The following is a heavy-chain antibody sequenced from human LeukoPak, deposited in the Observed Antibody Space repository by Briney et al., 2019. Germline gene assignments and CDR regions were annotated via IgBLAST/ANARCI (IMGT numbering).Heavy chain of an antibody. J-gene: IGHJ4*02. CDR2: IYSGGST. V-gene: IGHV3-53*01. CDR1: GFSFSNYY. CDR3: AREARRVDYTVSDY. Sequence: GGSLRLSCAASGFSFSNYYMNWVRQAPGKGLEWVSVIYSGGSTYYADSVKGRFSISRDNSKNTLYLQMNSLRAEDTAVYYCAREARRVDYTVSDYWGQGTLVTVSS. D-gene: IGHD4-11*01.